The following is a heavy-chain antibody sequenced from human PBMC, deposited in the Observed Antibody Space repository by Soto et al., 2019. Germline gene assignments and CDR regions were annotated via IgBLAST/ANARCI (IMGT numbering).Heavy chain of an antibody. D-gene: IGHD6-13*01. CDR2: IYYTGNT. J-gene: IGHJ5*02. V-gene: IGHV4-59*01. CDR1: GDSISSYY. CDR3: ARVPASRYGNWFDP. Sequence: QVQLRESGPGLVKPSETLSLTCTVSGDSISSYYWGWIRQPPGKGLEWIGYIYYTGNTNYNPSLRGRGTVSLDTSNNQFSLRLTSVTAADTAVYYCARVPASRYGNWFDPWGQGTLVTVSS.